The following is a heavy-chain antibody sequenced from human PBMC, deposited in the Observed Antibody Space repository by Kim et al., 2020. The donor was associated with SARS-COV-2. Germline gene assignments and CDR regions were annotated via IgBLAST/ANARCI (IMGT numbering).Heavy chain of an antibody. CDR1: GGSFSGYS. D-gene: IGHD7-27*01. V-gene: IGHV4-34*01. J-gene: IGHJ6*02. CDR2: INYSGGL. CDR3: ARGRAGIVPSPILGIGPHYDYFTMDV. Sequence: SETPSLTCAVYGGSFSGYSWNWIRQPPGKGLEWIGEINYSGGLNHNPSLKSRVTISMDTSKNQFSLKVTSVTAADTAFYYCARGRAGIVPSPILGIGPHYDYFTMDVWGHGTTVTVSS.